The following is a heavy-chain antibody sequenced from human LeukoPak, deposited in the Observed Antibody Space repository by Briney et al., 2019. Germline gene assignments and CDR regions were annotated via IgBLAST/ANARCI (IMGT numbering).Heavy chain of an antibody. V-gene: IGHV1-8*03. CDR1: GYTFTSYD. Sequence: ASVKVSCKASGYTFTSYDINWVRQATGQGLEWMGWMNPNSGNTGYAQKFQGRVTITRNTSISTAYMELSSLRSEDTAVYYCARVGRNYDSSGYWFDYWGQGTLVTVPS. CDR2: MNPNSGNT. CDR3: ARVGRNYDSSGYWFDY. J-gene: IGHJ4*02. D-gene: IGHD3-22*01.